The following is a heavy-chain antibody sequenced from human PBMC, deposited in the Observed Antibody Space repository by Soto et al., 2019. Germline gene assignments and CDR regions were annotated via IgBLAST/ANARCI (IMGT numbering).Heavy chain of an antibody. CDR3: ARRANCGADCYSVYFDY. V-gene: IGHV4-30-4*01. CDR1: GGSVSSGDYY. CDR2: ISYSGST. Sequence: SETLSLTCAVSGGSVSSGDYYWSWVRQPPGKGLEWIGYISYSGSTSYNPSLKSRLIMSVDTSKNQFSLKLSSVTAADTAIYSCARRANCGADCYSVYFDYWGQGSLVTVSS. J-gene: IGHJ4*02. D-gene: IGHD2-21*02.